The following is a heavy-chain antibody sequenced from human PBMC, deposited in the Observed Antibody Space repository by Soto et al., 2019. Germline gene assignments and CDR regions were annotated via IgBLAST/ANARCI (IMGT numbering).Heavy chain of an antibody. J-gene: IGHJ2*01. CDR1: GGSISSSSYY. CDR2: IYYSGST. V-gene: IGHV4-39*01. Sequence: QLQLQESGPGLVKPSETLSLTCTVSGGSISSSSYYWGWIRQPPGKGLEWIGSIYYSGSTYYNPSLSSPFAISLDTCKNQFSLKLLSVTAADTAVYYPPAYVGTTDWCVDLWGRGTLVTVSS. D-gene: IGHD4-17*01. CDR3: PAYVGTTDWCVDL.